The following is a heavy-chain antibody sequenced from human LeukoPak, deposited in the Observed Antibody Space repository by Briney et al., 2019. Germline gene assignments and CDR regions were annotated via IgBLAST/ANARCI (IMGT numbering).Heavy chain of an antibody. CDR2: IYHSGST. CDR3: ARDHIRYSSSSGYFDY. V-gene: IGHV4-4*02. CDR1: GGSISSSNW. D-gene: IGHD6-6*01. Sequence: SGTLSLTCAVSGGSISSSNWWSWVRQPPGKGLEWIGEIYHSGSTNYNPSLKSRVTISVDKSKNQFSLKLSSVTAADTAVYYCARDHIRYSSSSGYFDYWGQGTLVTVSS. J-gene: IGHJ4*02.